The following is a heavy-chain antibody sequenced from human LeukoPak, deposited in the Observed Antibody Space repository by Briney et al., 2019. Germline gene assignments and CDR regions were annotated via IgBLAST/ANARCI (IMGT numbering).Heavy chain of an antibody. V-gene: IGHV3-23*01. Sequence: PGGSLRLSCVASGFTFSDYYMSWIRQAPGKGLEWVSAISGSGGSTYYADSVKGRFTISRDNSKNTLYLQMNSLRAEDTAVYYCAKDPSIAAAGDYFDYWGQGTLVTVSS. J-gene: IGHJ4*02. D-gene: IGHD6-13*01. CDR3: AKDPSIAAAGDYFDY. CDR1: GFTFSDYY. CDR2: ISGSGGST.